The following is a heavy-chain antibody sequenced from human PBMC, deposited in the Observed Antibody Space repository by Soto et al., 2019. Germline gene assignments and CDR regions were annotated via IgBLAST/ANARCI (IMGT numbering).Heavy chain of an antibody. CDR1: GDTFNFYT. Sequence: QVQLVQSGAEVKKPGSSVKVSCKASGDTFNFYTINWVRQAPGLGLEWMGRFNPILSFSNSALKFQGRATRTADKSTSTAYMVLSTLRSEDTAIYYCATSFGSGSRAFDSWGQGALVTVSS. J-gene: IGHJ4*02. D-gene: IGHD3-10*01. CDR3: ATSFGSGSRAFDS. V-gene: IGHV1-69*02. CDR2: FNPILSFS.